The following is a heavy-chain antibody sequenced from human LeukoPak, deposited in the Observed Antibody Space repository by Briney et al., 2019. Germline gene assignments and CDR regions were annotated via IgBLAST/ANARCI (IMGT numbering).Heavy chain of an antibody. CDR1: GYTFTGYY. Sequence: GVSVKVSCKASGYTFTGYYIHWVRQAPGQGLEWMGWINPNSGGTNYAQKFQGRVTMTRDTSISTAYMELSRLRSDDTAVYYCARDADGGDSVTDWGQGTLVTVSS. CDR2: INPNSGGT. J-gene: IGHJ4*02. D-gene: IGHD2-21*01. CDR3: ARDADGGDSVTD. V-gene: IGHV1-2*02.